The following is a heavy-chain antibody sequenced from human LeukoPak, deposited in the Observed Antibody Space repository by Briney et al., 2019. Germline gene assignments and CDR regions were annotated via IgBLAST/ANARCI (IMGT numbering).Heavy chain of an antibody. D-gene: IGHD4-17*01. V-gene: IGHV3-64D*06. CDR2: ISTNGGST. Sequence: GGSLRLSCSASGFTFSSFAMHWVRQAPGKGLEYVSSISTNGGSTYYADSVKGRFTISRGNSKNTLDLQMSSLRAEDTAVYYCVKIRNGDYDYWGQGTLVTVSS. CDR1: GFTFSSFA. CDR3: VKIRNGDYDY. J-gene: IGHJ4*02.